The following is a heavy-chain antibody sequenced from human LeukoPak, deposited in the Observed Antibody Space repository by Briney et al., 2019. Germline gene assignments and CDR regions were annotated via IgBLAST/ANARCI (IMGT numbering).Heavy chain of an antibody. CDR1: GGSISSYY. J-gene: IGHJ5*02. Sequence: TSETLSLTCTVSGGSISSYYWSWIRQPPGKGLEWIGYIYYSGSTNYNPSLKSRVTISVDTSKNQFSLKLSSVTAADTAVYYCARHKGYCSNTSCYPWFDPWGQGTLVTVSS. V-gene: IGHV4-59*08. D-gene: IGHD2-2*01. CDR3: ARHKGYCSNTSCYPWFDP. CDR2: IYYSGST.